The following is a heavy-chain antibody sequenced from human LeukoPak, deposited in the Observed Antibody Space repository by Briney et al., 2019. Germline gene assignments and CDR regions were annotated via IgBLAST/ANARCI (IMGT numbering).Heavy chain of an antibody. D-gene: IGHD6-13*01. J-gene: IGHJ4*02. CDR2: INPNSGGT. CDR1: GYTFTGYY. CDR3: AGSSSWYVIDY. Sequence: GASVKVSCKASGYTFTGYYMHWVRQAPRQGLEWMGRINPNSGGTNYAQKFQGRVTMTRDTSISTAYMGLSRLRSDDTAVYYCAGSSSWYVIDYWGQGTLVTVSS. V-gene: IGHV1-2*06.